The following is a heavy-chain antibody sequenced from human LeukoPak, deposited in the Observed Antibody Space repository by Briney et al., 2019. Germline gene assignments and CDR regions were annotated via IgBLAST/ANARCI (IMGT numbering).Heavy chain of an antibody. CDR3: AIGWGQGANWFDP. CDR2: IYYSGST. J-gene: IGHJ5*02. V-gene: IGHV4-31*03. CDR1: GGSISSGGYY. Sequence: PSETLSLTCTVSGGSISSGGYYWSWIRQHLGKGLEWIGYIYYSGSTYYNPSLKSRVTISVDTSKNQFSLKLGSVTAADTAVYYCAIGWGQGANWFDPWGQGTLVTVSS. D-gene: IGHD3-16*01.